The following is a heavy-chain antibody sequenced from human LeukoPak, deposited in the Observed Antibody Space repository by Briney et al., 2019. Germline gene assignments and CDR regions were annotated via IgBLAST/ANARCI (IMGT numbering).Heavy chain of an antibody. Sequence: SQTLSLTCAISGDSVSSNSAAWNWIRQSPSRGLEWLGRTYYRSKWYNDYAVSVKSRITINPDTSKNQFSLQLNSVTPEDTAVYYCARGLEMATMYGGRHYFDYWGQGTLVTVSS. CDR1: GDSVSSNSAA. D-gene: IGHD5-24*01. V-gene: IGHV6-1*01. CDR2: TYYRSKWYN. J-gene: IGHJ4*02. CDR3: ARGLEMATMYGGRHYFDY.